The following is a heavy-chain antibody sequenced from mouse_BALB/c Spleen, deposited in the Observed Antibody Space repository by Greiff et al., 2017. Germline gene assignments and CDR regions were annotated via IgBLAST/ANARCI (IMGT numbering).Heavy chain of an antibody. CDR2: IDPANGNT. Sequence: VQLQQSGAELVKPGASVKLSCTASGFNIKDTYMHWVKQRPEQGQEWIGRIDPANGNTKYDPKFQGKATITADTSSNTAYLQLSSLTSEDTAVYYCARFYDGYSWFAYWGQGTLVTVSA. J-gene: IGHJ3*01. V-gene: IGHV14-3*02. D-gene: IGHD2-3*01. CDR3: ARFYDGYSWFAY. CDR1: GFNIKDTY.